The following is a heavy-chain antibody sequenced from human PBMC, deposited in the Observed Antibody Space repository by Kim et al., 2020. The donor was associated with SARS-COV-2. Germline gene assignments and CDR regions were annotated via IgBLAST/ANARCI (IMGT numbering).Heavy chain of an antibody. CDR2: ISYDGSNK. V-gene: IGHV3-30*04. D-gene: IGHD3-16*02. Sequence: GGSLRLSCAASGFTFSSYAMHWVRQAPGKGLEWVAVISYDGSNKYYADSVKGRFTISRDNSKNTLYLQMNSLRAEDTAVYYCARVWRVAYYDYVWGSYRYDDYWGQGTLVTVSS. CDR1: GFTFSSYA. CDR3: ARVWRVAYYDYVWGSYRYDDY. J-gene: IGHJ4*02.